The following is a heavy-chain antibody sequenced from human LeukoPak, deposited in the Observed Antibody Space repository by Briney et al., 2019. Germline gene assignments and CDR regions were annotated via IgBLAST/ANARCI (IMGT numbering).Heavy chain of an antibody. J-gene: IGHJ4*02. D-gene: IGHD3-10*01. CDR1: GGSISSYY. V-gene: IGHV4-4*07. Sequence: SETLSLTCTVSGGSISSYYWSWIRQPAGKGLEWIGRIYTSGTTNYNPPLKSRVTISIDTSKNQFSLKLSSVTAADTAVYYCARGLWFGDENPPYFDYWGQGTLVTVSS. CDR3: ARGLWFGDENPPYFDY. CDR2: IYTSGTT.